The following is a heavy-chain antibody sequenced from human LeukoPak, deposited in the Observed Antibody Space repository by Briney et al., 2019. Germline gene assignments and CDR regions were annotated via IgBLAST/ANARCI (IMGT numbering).Heavy chain of an antibody. V-gene: IGHV4-30-4*01. J-gene: IGHJ4*02. CDR3: AKGELLYDY. Sequence: SQTLSLTCTVSGGSFSTSDYYCSWLRQPPGKGLEWIGYIHYSGSTFYNPTLKSRVTISVDTSKNQFSLKLNSVTAADTAVYYCAKGELLYDYWGQGTLVTVSS. D-gene: IGHD2-21*02. CDR1: GGSFSTSDYY. CDR2: IHYSGST.